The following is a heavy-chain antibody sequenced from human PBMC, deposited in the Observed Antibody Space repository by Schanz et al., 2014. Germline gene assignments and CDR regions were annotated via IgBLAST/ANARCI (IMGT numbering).Heavy chain of an antibody. Sequence: VQLVESGGGVVQPGRSLRLSCAASGFTFSNYAMSWVRQAPGKGLEWVSGFIVDSGNTYYAGSVKGRFSISRDYSKNTLYLQMSSLRAEDTAIYYCAKLSSSGRLAGYFDYWGQGALVTGSS. D-gene: IGHD6-19*01. CDR3: AKLSSSGRLAGYFDY. V-gene: IGHV3-23*04. CDR1: GFTFSNYA. J-gene: IGHJ4*02. CDR2: FIVDSGNT.